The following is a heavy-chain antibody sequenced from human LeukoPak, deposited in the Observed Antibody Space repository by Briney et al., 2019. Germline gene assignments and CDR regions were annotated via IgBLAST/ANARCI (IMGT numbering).Heavy chain of an antibody. V-gene: IGHV3-7*01. CDR3: ARDVRWQQLDY. D-gene: IGHD6-13*01. CDR2: IKQDGSEK. J-gene: IGHJ4*02. CDR1: GFTFSSYW. Sequence: GGSLRLFCAASGFTFSSYWMSWVRQAPGKGLEWVANIKQDGSEKYYVDSVKCRFTISRDNAKNSLYLQMNSLRAEDTAVYYCARDVRWQQLDYWGQGTLVTVSS.